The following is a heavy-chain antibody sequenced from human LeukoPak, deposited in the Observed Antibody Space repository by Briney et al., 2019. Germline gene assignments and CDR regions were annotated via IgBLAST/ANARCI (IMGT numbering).Heavy chain of an antibody. J-gene: IGHJ4*02. CDR1: GGSFSGYY. CDR3: ARGLRGSRFDY. D-gene: IGHD2-15*01. Sequence: SETLSLTCAVYGGSFSGYYWSWIRQPPGKGLEWIGEINHSGSTNYNPSLKSRVTISVDTSKNQFSLKLSSVTAADTAVYYCARGLRGSRFDYWGRGTLVTVSS. CDR2: INHSGST. V-gene: IGHV4-34*01.